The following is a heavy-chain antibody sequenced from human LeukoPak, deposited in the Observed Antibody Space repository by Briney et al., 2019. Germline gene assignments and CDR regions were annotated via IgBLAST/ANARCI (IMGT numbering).Heavy chain of an antibody. Sequence: GGSLRLSCAASGFTYSSYAMSWVRQAPGKGLEWVSAISGSGGSTYYADSGKGRFTISRDNSKNTLYLQMNSLRAEDTAVYYCAKGPMWGSAARQMTPTPLDYYGQGTLVTVSS. J-gene: IGHJ4*02. CDR2: ISGSGGST. V-gene: IGHV3-23*01. CDR3: AKGPMWGSAARQMTPTPLDY. CDR1: GFTYSSYA. D-gene: IGHD2-2*01.